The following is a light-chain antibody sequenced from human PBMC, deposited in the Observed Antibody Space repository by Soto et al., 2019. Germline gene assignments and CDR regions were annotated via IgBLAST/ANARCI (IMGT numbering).Light chain of an antibody. CDR3: QQYNSYSYT. CDR2: KAS. V-gene: IGKV1-5*03. J-gene: IGKJ2*01. Sequence: DIQMTQSPSILSASVGDRVTIACRASQSISSYLAWYQQKPGKAPNLLIYKASNLASGVPSRFTGGGSGTDFTLTINSLQPDDSATSFCQQYNSYSYTFGQGTKLEIK. CDR1: QSISSY.